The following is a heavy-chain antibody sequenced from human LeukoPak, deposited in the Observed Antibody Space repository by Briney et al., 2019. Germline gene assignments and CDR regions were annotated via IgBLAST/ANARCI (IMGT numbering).Heavy chain of an antibody. Sequence: SETLSLTCTVSCGSISSYYWSWIRQPPGKGLEWIGYIYYSGSTNYNPSLKSRVTISVDTSKNQFSLKLSSVTAADTAVYYCARTLRPNWYFDLWGRGTLVTVSS. CDR1: CGSISSYY. V-gene: IGHV4-59*01. D-gene: IGHD3-16*01. CDR3: ARTLRPNWYFDL. J-gene: IGHJ2*01. CDR2: IYYSGST.